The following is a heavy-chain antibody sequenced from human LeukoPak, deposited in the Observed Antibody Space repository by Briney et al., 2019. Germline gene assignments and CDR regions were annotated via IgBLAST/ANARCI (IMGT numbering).Heavy chain of an antibody. J-gene: IGHJ3*02. CDR3: ARGLAAAGTGWAFDI. CDR1: GGSFSGYY. CDR2: INHSGST. Sequence: PSETLSLTCAVYGGSFSGYYWSWIRQPPGKGLEWIGEINHSGSTNYNPSLMSRVTISVDASTNQFSLKLSSVTAADTAVYYFARGLAAAGTGWAFDIWGQETMVTVSS. V-gene: IGHV4-34*01. D-gene: IGHD6-13*01.